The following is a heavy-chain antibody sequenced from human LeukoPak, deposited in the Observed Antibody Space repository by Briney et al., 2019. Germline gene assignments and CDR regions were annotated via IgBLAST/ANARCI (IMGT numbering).Heavy chain of an antibody. Sequence: GGSLRLSCAASGFTFSSYSMNWVRQAPGKGLEWVSSISSSSSYIYYADSVKGRFTISRDNAKNSLYLQMNSLRAEDTAVYYCARLFSGSSRLFLYYYYMDVWGKGTTVTISS. CDR1: GFTFSSYS. J-gene: IGHJ6*03. D-gene: IGHD3-22*01. V-gene: IGHV3-21*01. CDR2: ISSSSSYI. CDR3: ARLFSGSSRLFLYYYYMDV.